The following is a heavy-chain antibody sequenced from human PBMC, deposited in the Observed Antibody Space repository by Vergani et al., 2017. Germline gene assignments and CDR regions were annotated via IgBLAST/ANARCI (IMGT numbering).Heavy chain of an antibody. V-gene: IGHV3-30*18. Sequence: QVQLVESGGGVVQPGRSLRLSCAASGFTFSSYGMHWVRQAPGKGLEWVAVISYDGSNKYYADSVKGRFTISIDNSKNTLYLQMNSLRAEDTAVYYCAKIGYCSGGSCYPLVAEYFQHWGQGTLVTVSS. CDR2: ISYDGSNK. J-gene: IGHJ1*01. CDR1: GFTFSSYG. D-gene: IGHD2-15*01. CDR3: AKIGYCSGGSCYPLVAEYFQH.